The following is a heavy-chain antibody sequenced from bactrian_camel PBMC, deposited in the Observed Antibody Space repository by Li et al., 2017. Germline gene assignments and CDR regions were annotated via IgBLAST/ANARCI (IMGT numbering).Heavy chain of an antibody. CDR2: IFSGGPYT. V-gene: IGHV3S1*01. Sequence: HVQLVESGGGSVQAGGSLRLSCTASEYTGSSNCKGWFRQAPGKEREGVAAIFSGGPYTYYADWVKGRFTMSMDSSKNALYLQMNSLKPEDTAMYYCAIEPTGDQVQRLGYSGNWLDGDMYNIWGQGTQVTVS. D-gene: IGHD6*01. CDR1: EYTGSSNC. J-gene: IGHJ4*01. CDR3: AIEPTGDQVQRLGYSGNWLDGDMYNI.